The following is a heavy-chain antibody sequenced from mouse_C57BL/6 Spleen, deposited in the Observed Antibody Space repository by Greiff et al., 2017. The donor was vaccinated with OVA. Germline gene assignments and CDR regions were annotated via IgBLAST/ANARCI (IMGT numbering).Heavy chain of an antibody. Sequence: EVKVVESGEGLVKPGGSLKLSCAASGFTFSSYAMSWVRQTPEKRLEWVAYISSGGDYIYYADTVKGRFTISRDNARNTLYLQMSSLKSEDTAMYYCTRGDGNYGDWYFDVWGTGTTVTVSS. D-gene: IGHD2-1*01. CDR2: ISSGGDYI. CDR1: GFTFSSYA. CDR3: TRGDGNYGDWYFDV. J-gene: IGHJ1*03. V-gene: IGHV5-9-1*02.